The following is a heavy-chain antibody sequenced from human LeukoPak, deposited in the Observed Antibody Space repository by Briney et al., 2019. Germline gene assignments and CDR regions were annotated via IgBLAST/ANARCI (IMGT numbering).Heavy chain of an antibody. CDR2: IIPIFGTP. V-gene: IGHV1-69*05. CDR1: GGTFISYA. CDR3: AREICSGGSCYPDAFDI. J-gene: IGHJ3*02. D-gene: IGHD2-15*01. Sequence: GASVKVSCKASGGTFISYAISWVRQAPGQGGEWVGGIIPIFGTPNYAQKFQGRITITTDESTSTAYMELSSPRSEDTAVYYCAREICSGGSCYPDAFDIWGQGTMVTVSS.